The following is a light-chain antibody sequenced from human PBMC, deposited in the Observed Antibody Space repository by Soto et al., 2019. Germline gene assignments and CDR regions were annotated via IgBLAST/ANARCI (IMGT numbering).Light chain of an antibody. J-gene: IGLJ1*01. CDR1: SSNIGGNS. V-gene: IGLV1-51*01. Sequence: VLTQPPSVSAAPGQKVTISCSGSSSNIGGNSVSWYQQLPGIAPKLLIYDDNKRPSGIPDRFSGSKSGTSATLGITGFQTGDEADYYCGSWDSSLSAYVFGTGTKVTVL. CDR3: GSWDSSLSAYV. CDR2: DDN.